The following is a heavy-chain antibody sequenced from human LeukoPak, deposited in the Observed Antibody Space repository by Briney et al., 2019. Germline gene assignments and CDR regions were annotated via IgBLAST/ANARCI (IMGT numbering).Heavy chain of an antibody. J-gene: IGHJ2*01. Sequence: PSETLSLTCTVSGGPISSYYWSWIRQPPGKGLEWIGYIYYSGSTNYNPSLKSRVTISVDTSKNQFSLKLSSVTAADTAVYYCARGGGDYDFFDLWGRGTLVTVSS. V-gene: IGHV4-59*01. CDR1: GGPISSYY. CDR2: IYYSGST. D-gene: IGHD4-17*01. CDR3: ARGGGDYDFFDL.